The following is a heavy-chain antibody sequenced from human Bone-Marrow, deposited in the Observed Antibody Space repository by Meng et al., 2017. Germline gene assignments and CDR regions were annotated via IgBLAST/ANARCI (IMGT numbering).Heavy chain of an antibody. Sequence: SGPTLAKPTQTLTLTCTFSGFSLSTSGVGVGWIRQPPGKALEWLALIYWNDDKRYSPSLKSRLTITKDTSKNQVVLTMTNMDPVDTATYYCAHRGYGSGSYGPYYYYGMDVWGQGTTVTVSS. V-gene: IGHV2-5*01. D-gene: IGHD3-10*01. CDR2: IYWNDDK. CDR1: GFSLSTSGVG. CDR3: AHRGYGSGSYGPYYYYGMDV. J-gene: IGHJ6*02.